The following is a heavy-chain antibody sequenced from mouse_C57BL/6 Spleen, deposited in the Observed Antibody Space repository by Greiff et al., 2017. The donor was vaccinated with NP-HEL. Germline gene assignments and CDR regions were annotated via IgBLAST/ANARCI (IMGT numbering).Heavy chain of an antibody. CDR2: IDPENGDT. CDR1: GFNIKDDY. CDR3: TTYYGSSHWYFDV. J-gene: IGHJ1*03. D-gene: IGHD1-1*01. V-gene: IGHV14-4*01. Sequence: EVQLHQSGAELVRPGASVKLSCTASGFNIKDDYMHWVKQRPEQGLEWIGWIDPENGDTEYASKFQGKATITADTSSNTAYLQLSSLTSEDTAVYYCTTYYGSSHWYFDVWGTGTTVTVSS.